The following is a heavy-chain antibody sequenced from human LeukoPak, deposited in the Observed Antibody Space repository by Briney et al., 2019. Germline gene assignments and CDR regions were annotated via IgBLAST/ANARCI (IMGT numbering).Heavy chain of an antibody. CDR3: AKESGGIAAAGTDLDY. J-gene: IGHJ4*02. CDR2: ISGSGGST. CDR1: GFTFSSYA. V-gene: IGHV3-23*01. D-gene: IGHD6-13*01. Sequence: GGSLRLSCAASGFTFSSYAMSWVRQAPGKGLEWVSAISGSGGSTYYADSVKGRFTNSRDNSKNTLYLQMNSLRAENTAVYYCAKESGGIAAAGTDLDYWGQGTLVTVSS.